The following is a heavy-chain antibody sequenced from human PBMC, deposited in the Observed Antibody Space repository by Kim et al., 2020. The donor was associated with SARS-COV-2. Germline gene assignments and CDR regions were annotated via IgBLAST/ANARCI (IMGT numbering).Heavy chain of an antibody. J-gene: IGHJ3*02. CDR3: ASFLGYSSGWYPRGDYAFDI. CDR1: GYTFTKFG. V-gene: IGHV1-18*01. D-gene: IGHD6-19*01. Sequence: ASVKVSCKASGYTFTKFGVNWVRQAPGQGLEWMGWISAYNAYTKYAQKLQGRVTMTTDTSASTAYMELRSLKSDDTALYYCASFLGYSSGWYPRGDYAFDIWGQGTMLTVSS. CDR2: ISAYNAYT.